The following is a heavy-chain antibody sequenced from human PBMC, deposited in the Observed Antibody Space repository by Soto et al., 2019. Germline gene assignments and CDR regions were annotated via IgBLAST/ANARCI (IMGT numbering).Heavy chain of an antibody. J-gene: IGHJ4*02. D-gene: IGHD7-27*01. CDR2: ISYDGSNK. CDR3: ADWGYY. Sequence: ESGGGVVQPGRSLRLSCAASGFTFSSYGMHWVRQAPGKGLEWVAVISYDGSNKYYADSVKGRFTISRDNSKNTVYLQMNSLRAEDTAVYYCADWGYYWGQGTLVTVSS. CDR1: GFTFSSYG. V-gene: IGHV3-30*03.